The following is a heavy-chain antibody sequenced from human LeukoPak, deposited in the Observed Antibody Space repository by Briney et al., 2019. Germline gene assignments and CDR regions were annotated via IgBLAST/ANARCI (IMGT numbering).Heavy chain of an antibody. J-gene: IGHJ4*02. CDR2: ISISGSSI. Sequence: GGSLRLSCAASGFIFSTYSMIWVRQAPGKGLEWVAYISISGSSIYYADAVKGRFTISRDNAKNSLYLQGKSLRVDDTAVYYCARGSPYFDYWGQGTLVTVSS. CDR1: GFIFSTYS. CDR3: ARGSPYFDY. V-gene: IGHV3-48*04.